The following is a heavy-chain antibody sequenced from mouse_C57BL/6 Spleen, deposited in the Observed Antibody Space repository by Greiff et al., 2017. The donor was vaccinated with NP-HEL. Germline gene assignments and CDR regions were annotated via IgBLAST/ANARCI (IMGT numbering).Heavy chain of an antibody. D-gene: IGHD1-1*01. Sequence: VQLKQSGPGLVKPSQSLSLTCSVTGYSITSGYYWNWIRQFPGNKLEWMGYISYDGSNNYNPSLKNRISITRDTSKNQFFLKLNSVTTEDTATYYGAREGDSSVKGFDYWGQGTTLTVSS. CDR3: AREGDSSVKGFDY. CDR2: ISYDGSN. V-gene: IGHV3-6*01. CDR1: GYSITSGYY. J-gene: IGHJ2*01.